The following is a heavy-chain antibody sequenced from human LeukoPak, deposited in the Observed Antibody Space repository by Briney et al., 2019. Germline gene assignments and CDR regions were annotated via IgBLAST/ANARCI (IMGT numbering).Heavy chain of an antibody. V-gene: IGHV3-23*01. J-gene: IGHJ4*02. CDR1: GFTFSSYT. CDR3: ARTSGGLNDY. D-gene: IGHD6-19*01. Sequence: GGSLRLSCAASGFTFSSYTMSWVRQAPGKGLEWVSTITTSDGNTYYADSVKGRFTVSRDNSKNTLFLQMNSLRAEDTAVYYCARTSGGLNDYWGQGTLVTVSS. CDR2: ITTSDGNT.